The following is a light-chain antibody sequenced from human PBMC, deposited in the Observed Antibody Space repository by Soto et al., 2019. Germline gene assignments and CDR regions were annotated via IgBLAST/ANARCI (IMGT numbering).Light chain of an antibody. J-gene: IGLJ2*01. CDR3: SSYTSSSTRV. CDR1: RSDFGGYNY. V-gene: IGLV2-14*01. Sequence: LPQPASGSGSPGQSPTISCTGTRSDFGGYNYVSWYQQHPGKAPKLMIYDVSNRPSGVSNRFSGSKSGNTASLTISGLQAEDEADYYCSSYTSSSTRVFGGGTQLT. CDR2: DVS.